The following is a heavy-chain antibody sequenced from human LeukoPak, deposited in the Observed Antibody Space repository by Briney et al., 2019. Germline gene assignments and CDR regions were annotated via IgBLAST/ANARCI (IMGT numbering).Heavy chain of an antibody. D-gene: IGHD1-7*01. CDR2: INPNSGVT. J-gene: IGHJ4*02. V-gene: IGHV1-2*02. Sequence: ASVRVSSKASGYTFTAYDMHWVRQAPGQRLEWIGWINPNSGVTNYAQKFQGRVTMTRDTSISTAYMELSRLRSDDTAVYYCARVGGRITGTTLVYWGQGNLVTVSS. CDR1: GYTFTAYD. CDR3: ARVGGRITGTTLVY.